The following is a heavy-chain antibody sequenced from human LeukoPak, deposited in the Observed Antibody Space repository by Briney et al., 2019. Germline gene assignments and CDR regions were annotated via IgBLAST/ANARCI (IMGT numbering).Heavy chain of an antibody. CDR3: ARHQASSGLLY. Sequence: SETLSLTCAVSGGSISTSFWSWIRQPPGKGLEWIGYFYNSGSTNYNPSLKSRVSISVDTSKNQFSLKLSSVTAADTAVYYCARHQASSGLLYWGQGTLVTVSS. J-gene: IGHJ4*02. D-gene: IGHD3-22*01. V-gene: IGHV4-59*08. CDR1: GGSISTSF. CDR2: FYNSGST.